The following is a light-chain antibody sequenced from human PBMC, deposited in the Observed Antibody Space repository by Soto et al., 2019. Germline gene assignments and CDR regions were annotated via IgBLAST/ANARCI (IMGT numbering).Light chain of an antibody. CDR3: MQALQIPYT. CDR2: LGS. V-gene: IGKV2-28*01. CDR1: QSLLHSNGYNY. J-gene: IGKJ2*01. Sequence: DIVMTQSPLSLPVTPGEPASISCRSSQSLLHSNGYNYLDWYLQKPGQSPQLLIHLGSHRTSGVPNMCSGSGSGTDFTLKNSRVEAADVGVYYYMQALQIPYTFGQGTKLEI.